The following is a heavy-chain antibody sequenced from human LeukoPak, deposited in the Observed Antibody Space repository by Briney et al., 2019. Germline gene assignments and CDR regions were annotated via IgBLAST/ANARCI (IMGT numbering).Heavy chain of an antibody. D-gene: IGHD2-15*01. CDR2: IFYSGST. V-gene: IGHV4-59*08. CDR1: GGSISSFY. CDR3: ARHTPVPLPSGFYFEMDV. J-gene: IGHJ6*02. Sequence: SETPSLTCTVSGGSISSFYWSWIRQPPGKGLEWTGYIFYSGSTNYNPSLKSRVTMSVATSKNQFSLKLSSVTAADTAVYYCARHTPVPLPSGFYFEMDVWGQGTTVTVSS.